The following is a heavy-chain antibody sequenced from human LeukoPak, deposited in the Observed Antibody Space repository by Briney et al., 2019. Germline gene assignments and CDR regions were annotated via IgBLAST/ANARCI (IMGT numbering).Heavy chain of an antibody. CDR1: GFTFSSYA. J-gene: IGHJ5*02. CDR3: AKEEPLGVVGPWFDP. Sequence: PGGSLRLSCAASGFTFSSYAMSCVRQAPGKGLEWVSAISGSGGEIYYTDSVKGRFTISRDTSKNTLYLQMNSLRAEDTAVYYCAKEEPLGVVGPWFDPWGQGTLVTVSS. V-gene: IGHV3-23*01. D-gene: IGHD3-16*01. CDR2: ISGSGGEI.